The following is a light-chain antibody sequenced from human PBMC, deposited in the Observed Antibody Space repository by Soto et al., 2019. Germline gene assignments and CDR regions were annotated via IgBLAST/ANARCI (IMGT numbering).Light chain of an antibody. V-gene: IGKV3-11*01. CDR3: QQRTNWPPTCT. J-gene: IGKJ1*01. CDR2: DAS. Sequence: EIVLTQSPATLSLSPGESATLSCRASQSVYTYLAWYQQKPGQAPRLLIYDASKRATGIPARFSGSGSGTDFTLTISSLEPEDFAVYYCQQRTNWPPTCTFGQGTKVEIK. CDR1: QSVYTY.